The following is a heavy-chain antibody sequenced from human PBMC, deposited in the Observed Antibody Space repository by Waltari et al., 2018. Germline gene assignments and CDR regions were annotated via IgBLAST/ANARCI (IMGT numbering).Heavy chain of an antibody. J-gene: IGHJ4*02. Sequence: QVQLVESGGGVVQPGRSLRLSCAASGFTFSSYGMHWVRQAPGKGLEWVAVISYDGSNKYYADSVKGLFTISRDNSKNTLYLQMNSLRAEDTAVYYCAKWDYGSGSSRADDYWGQGTLVTVSS. CDR1: GFTFSSYG. D-gene: IGHD3-10*01. CDR3: AKWDYGSGSSRADDY. V-gene: IGHV3-30*18. CDR2: ISYDGSNK.